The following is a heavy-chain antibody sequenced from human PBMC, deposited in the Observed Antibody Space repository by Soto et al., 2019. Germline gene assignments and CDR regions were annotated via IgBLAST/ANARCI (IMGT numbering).Heavy chain of an antibody. J-gene: IGHJ5*02. CDR1: GGTFSSYT. CDR2: IIPILGIA. D-gene: IGHD3-10*01. V-gene: IGHV1-69*04. Sequence: SVKVSCKASGGTFSSYTISWVRQAPGQGLEWMGRIIPILGIANYAQKFQGRVTITADKSTSTAYMELSSLRSEDTAVYYCARDRGFGHVNNWFDPWGQGTLVTVSS. CDR3: ARDRGFGHVNNWFDP.